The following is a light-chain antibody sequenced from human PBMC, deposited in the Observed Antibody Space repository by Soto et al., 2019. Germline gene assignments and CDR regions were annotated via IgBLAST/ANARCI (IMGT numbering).Light chain of an antibody. Sequence: DIQMTQSPSSVSASVGDRVTITCRASQDISSWLAWYQQKPGKAPKLLIYAASSLQSGVPSRFSGSGSGTDFPLPISSLQPEDFATYYCQQANSFPITFGQGTRLEIK. CDR3: QQANSFPIT. V-gene: IGKV1-12*01. CDR1: QDISSW. CDR2: AAS. J-gene: IGKJ5*01.